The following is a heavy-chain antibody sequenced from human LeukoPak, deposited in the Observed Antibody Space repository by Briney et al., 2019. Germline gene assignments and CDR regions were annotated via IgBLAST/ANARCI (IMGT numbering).Heavy chain of an antibody. CDR2: IYYSGST. V-gene: IGHV4-39*07. CDR1: GGSISSTSYY. D-gene: IGHD3-22*01. J-gene: IGHJ4*02. CDR3: ARATFYYDSSGYSTTYYFDY. Sequence: SETLSLTCTVSGGSISSTSYYWGCIRQPPGKGLEWIGSIYYSGSTYYNPSLKSRVTISVDTSKNQFSLKLSSVTAADTAVYYCARATFYYDSSGYSTTYYFDYWGQGTLVTVSS.